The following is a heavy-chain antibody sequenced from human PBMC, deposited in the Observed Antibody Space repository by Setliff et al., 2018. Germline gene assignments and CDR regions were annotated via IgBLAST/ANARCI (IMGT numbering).Heavy chain of an antibody. D-gene: IGHD6-19*01. J-gene: IGHJ4*02. CDR3: ATSGLCSAGSCYSFDD. V-gene: IGHV4-34*01. Sequence: KPSETLSLTCGVSGGGGSFSAYYWSWIRQPPGKGLEWIGEISPGGSTIYNPSLRSRVTMSVDTAKNRFSLNLTSVTAADTAVYYCATSGLCSAGSCYSFDDWGQGALVTVSS. CDR1: GGGGSFSAYY. CDR2: ISPGGST.